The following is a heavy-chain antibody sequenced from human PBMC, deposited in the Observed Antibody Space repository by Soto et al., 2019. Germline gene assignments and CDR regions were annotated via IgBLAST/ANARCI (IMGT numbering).Heavy chain of an antibody. D-gene: IGHD2-21*02. CDR3: AKETVVTPVLDY. J-gene: IGHJ4*02. CDR1: GFTFSSYA. CDR2: ISGSGGST. V-gene: IGHV3-23*01. Sequence: GGSMRLSCAASGFTFSSYAMSWVRQAPGKGLEWVSAISGSGGSTYYADSVKGRFAISRDNSKNTLYLQMNSLRAEDTAVYYCAKETVVTPVLDYWGQGTLVTVSS.